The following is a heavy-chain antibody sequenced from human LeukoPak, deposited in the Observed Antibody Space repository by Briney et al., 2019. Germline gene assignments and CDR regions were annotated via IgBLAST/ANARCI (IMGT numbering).Heavy chain of an antibody. CDR2: IKQDGSEK. CDR1: GFTFSNYW. D-gene: IGHD2-2*01. Sequence: GGSLRLSCAVSGFTFSNYWMSWVRQAPGKGLEWVASIKQDGSEKYYVDSVKGRFTISRDNAKKSVYLQMNSLRAEDTAVYYCATVRIVVVPAARALDYWGQGTLVTVSS. J-gene: IGHJ4*02. V-gene: IGHV3-7*01. CDR3: ATVRIVVVPAARALDY.